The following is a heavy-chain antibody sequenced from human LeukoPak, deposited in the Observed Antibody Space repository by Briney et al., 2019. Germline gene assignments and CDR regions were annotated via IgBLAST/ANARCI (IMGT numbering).Heavy chain of an antibody. CDR2: ISSSGSTI. CDR3: ARKGGSKVRGVIMDAFDM. D-gene: IGHD3-10*01. Sequence: PGGSLRLSCAASGFTFSSYEMNWVRQVPGKGLEWISYISSSGSTIYFADSVKGRFTISRDNAKNSLYLQMNSLRAEDTAVYYCARKGGSKVRGVIMDAFDMWGQGTMVTVSS. V-gene: IGHV3-48*03. CDR1: GFTFSSYE. J-gene: IGHJ3*02.